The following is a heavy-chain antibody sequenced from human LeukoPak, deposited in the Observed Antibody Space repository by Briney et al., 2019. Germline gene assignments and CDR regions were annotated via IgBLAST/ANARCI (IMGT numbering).Heavy chain of an antibody. D-gene: IGHD6-19*01. CDR3: ARVIMSSGWKRPANYFGY. J-gene: IGHJ4*02. CDR1: GGTFCSYA. CDR2: IILIFGTP. Sequence: SVKVSCKPSGGTFCSYAICWVRQAPGQGLEWMGGIILIFGTPNYAQKFMGRVTITADESTITAYMELSSLRSEDSAVYYCARVIMSSGWKRPANYFGYWGQGGLVSVSS. V-gene: IGHV1-69*13.